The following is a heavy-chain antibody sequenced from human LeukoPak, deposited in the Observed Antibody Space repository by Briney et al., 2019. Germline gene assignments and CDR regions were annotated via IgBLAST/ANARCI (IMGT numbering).Heavy chain of an antibody. CDR3: ARDYDSSGYYLN. V-gene: IGHV3-66*01. D-gene: IGHD3-22*01. CDR2: IYSGGST. CDR1: GFTVSSNY. J-gene: IGHJ4*02. Sequence: GGSLRLSCAASGFTVSSNYMSWVRQAPGKGLEWVSIIYSGGSTYYADSVKGGFTISRDNSKNTLYLQMNSLRAEDTAVYYCARDYDSSGYYLNWGQGTLVTVSS.